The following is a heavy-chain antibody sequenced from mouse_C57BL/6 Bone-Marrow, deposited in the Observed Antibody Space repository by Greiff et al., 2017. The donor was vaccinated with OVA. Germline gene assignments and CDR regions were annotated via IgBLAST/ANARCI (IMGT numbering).Heavy chain of an antibody. CDR2: IYPGSGST. V-gene: IGHV1-55*01. CDR3: ARRNYGSSGDY. J-gene: IGHJ2*01. D-gene: IGHD1-1*01. Sequence: QVHVKQPGAELVKPGASVKMSCKASGYTFTSYWITWVKQRPGQGLEWIGDIYPGSGSTNYNEKFKSKATLTVDTSSSTAYMQLSSLTSEDSAVYYCARRNYGSSGDYWGQGTTLTVSS. CDR1: GYTFTSYW.